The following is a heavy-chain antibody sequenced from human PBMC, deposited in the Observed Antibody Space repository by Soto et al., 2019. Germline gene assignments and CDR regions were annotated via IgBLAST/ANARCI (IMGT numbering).Heavy chain of an antibody. Sequence: EVQLLDSGGGLVQPGGSLRLSCAASGFTFSNYAMTWVRQGPGKGLEWVSGISGSGGRSYYADSVKGRFNISRYNSKSTLYLQMNSLRAEDTAVYYCAKAYFVWSSEQPYYFDYWGQGTLVTVSS. CDR1: GFTFSNYA. V-gene: IGHV3-23*01. CDR3: AKAYFVWSSEQPYYFDY. CDR2: ISGSGGRS. D-gene: IGHD3-16*01. J-gene: IGHJ4*02.